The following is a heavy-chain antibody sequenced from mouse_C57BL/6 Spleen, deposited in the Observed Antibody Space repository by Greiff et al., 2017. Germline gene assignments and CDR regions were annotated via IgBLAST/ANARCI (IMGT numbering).Heavy chain of an antibody. CDR3: AREGDSYAMDY. Sequence: DVKLVESEGGLVQPGSSMKLSCTASGFTFSDYYMAWVRQVPEKGLEWVANINYDGSSTYYLDSLQSRFIISRDNAKNILYLQMSSLKSEDTATYYCAREGDSYAMDYWGQGTSVTVSS. CDR2: INYDGSST. V-gene: IGHV5-16*01. J-gene: IGHJ4*01. CDR1: GFTFSDYY.